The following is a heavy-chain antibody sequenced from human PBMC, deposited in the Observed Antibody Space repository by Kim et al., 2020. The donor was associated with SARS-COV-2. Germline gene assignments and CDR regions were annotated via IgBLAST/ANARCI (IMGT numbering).Heavy chain of an antibody. V-gene: IGHV1-8*01. CDR3: ARDDSGYTSLDGNDAFDI. Sequence: ASVKVSCKASGYTFTSYDINWVRQATGQGLEWMGWMNPNSGNTGYAQKFQGRVTMTRNTSISTAYMELSSLRSEDTAVYYCARDDSGYTSLDGNDAFDIWGQGTMVTVSS. CDR1: GYTFTSYD. J-gene: IGHJ3*02. D-gene: IGHD5-12*01. CDR2: MNPNSGNT.